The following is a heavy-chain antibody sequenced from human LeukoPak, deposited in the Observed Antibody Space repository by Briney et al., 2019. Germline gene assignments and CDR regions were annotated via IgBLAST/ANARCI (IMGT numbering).Heavy chain of an antibody. J-gene: IGHJ4*02. V-gene: IGHV1-18*01. CDR2: ISAYNGNT. CDR1: GYTFTSYG. Sequence: ASVKVSCKASGYTFTSYGISWVRQAPGQGLEWMGWISAYNGNTNYAQKLQGRVTMTTDTSTSTAYMELRSLRSDDTAVYYCARDPVLLWFGESNFDYWGQGTLVTVSS. CDR3: ARDPVLLWFGESNFDY. D-gene: IGHD3-10*01.